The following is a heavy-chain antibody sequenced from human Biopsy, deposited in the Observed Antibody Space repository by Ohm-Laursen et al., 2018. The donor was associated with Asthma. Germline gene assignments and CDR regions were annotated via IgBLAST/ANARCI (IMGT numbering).Heavy chain of an antibody. J-gene: IGHJ4*02. D-gene: IGHD3-3*01. CDR1: GFTFSSYG. V-gene: IGHV3-30*03. CDR3: ASQSSGPDFWSGYYYFDY. Sequence: SLRLACSAPGFTFSSYGMHWVRQAPGKGLEWVAVISYDGSNKYYADSVKGRFTISRDNSKNTLYLQMNSLRAEDTAVYYCASQSSGPDFWSGYYYFDYWGQGTLVTVSS. CDR2: ISYDGSNK.